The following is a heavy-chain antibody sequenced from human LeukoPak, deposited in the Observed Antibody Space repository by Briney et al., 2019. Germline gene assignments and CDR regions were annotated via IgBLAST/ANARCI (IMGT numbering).Heavy chain of an antibody. Sequence: PSEILSLTCTVSGGSISSYYWSWIRQPAGKGLEWIGRIYTSGSTNYNPSLKSRVTMSVDTSKSQFSLKLSSVTAADTAVYYCARDSFFYSNYYYYGMDVWGQGTTVTVSS. CDR3: ARDSFFYSNYYYYGMDV. CDR2: IYTSGST. CDR1: GGSISSYY. D-gene: IGHD4-11*01. V-gene: IGHV4-4*07. J-gene: IGHJ6*02.